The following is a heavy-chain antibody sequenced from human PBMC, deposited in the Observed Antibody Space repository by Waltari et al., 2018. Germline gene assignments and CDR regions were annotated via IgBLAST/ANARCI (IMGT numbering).Heavy chain of an antibody. D-gene: IGHD6-13*01. CDR1: GYPFTDYY. CDR2: VDPEDGET. CDR3: ATVSWPDSSGTFDL. J-gene: IGHJ2*01. V-gene: IGHV1-69-2*01. Sequence: EVQLVQSGAEVKKPGATVKISCQASGYPFTDYYLHCAQAAPGKGLEWMGRVDPEDGETIYAEKFQGRVTITADTSTDTAYMELSSLRSEDTAVYYCATVSWPDSSGTFDLWGRGTLVTVSS.